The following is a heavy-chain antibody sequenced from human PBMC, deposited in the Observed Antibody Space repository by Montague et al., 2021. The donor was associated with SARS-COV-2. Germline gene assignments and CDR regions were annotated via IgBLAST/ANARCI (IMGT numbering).Heavy chain of an antibody. Sequence: SETLSLTCTVSGGSITVSRYDWGWIRQPPGKGLEWIGSVHYTATTSYTESLKGRLTISVATSENQFSLRLTSVTASDTAVYYCARHRANAGSFDIWGHGTLVTVSS. CDR3: ARHRANAGSFDI. J-gene: IGHJ3*02. CDR1: GGSITVSRYD. CDR2: VHYTATT. D-gene: IGHD1-1*01. V-gene: IGHV4-39*01.